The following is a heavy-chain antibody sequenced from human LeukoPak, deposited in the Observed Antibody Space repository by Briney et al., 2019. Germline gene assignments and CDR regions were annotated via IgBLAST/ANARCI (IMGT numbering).Heavy chain of an antibody. CDR1: GGSISSGGYS. Sequence: SQTLSLTCAVSGGSISSGGYSWSWLRQPPGKGLEWIGYIYHSGSTYYNPSLKSRVTISVDRSKNQFSLKLSSVTAADTAVYYCARERDRGAFDHWGQGTLVTVSS. V-gene: IGHV4-30-2*01. J-gene: IGHJ5*02. D-gene: IGHD5-24*01. CDR2: IYHSGST. CDR3: ARERDRGAFDH.